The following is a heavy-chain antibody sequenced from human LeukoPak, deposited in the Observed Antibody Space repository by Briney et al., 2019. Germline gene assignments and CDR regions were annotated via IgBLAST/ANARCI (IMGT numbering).Heavy chain of an antibody. V-gene: IGHV4-59*08. Sequence: PSETLSLTCTVSGGSITSDYWSWIRQPPGKGLEWIGFTYSAGSTNYNPSLKSRVTMSLDTSNNQFSLKLRSVTAADTAVYFCARAYSSFDAFDIWGQGTMVTVSS. CDR1: GGSITSDY. J-gene: IGHJ3*02. CDR2: TYSAGST. CDR3: ARAYSSFDAFDI. D-gene: IGHD6-6*01.